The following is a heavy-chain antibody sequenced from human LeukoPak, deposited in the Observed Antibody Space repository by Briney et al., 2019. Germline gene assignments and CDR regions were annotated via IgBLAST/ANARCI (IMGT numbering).Heavy chain of an antibody. CDR3: ARGAVDTAMAHFDY. CDR2: IYYSGST. J-gene: IGHJ4*02. D-gene: IGHD5-18*01. Sequence: SETLSLTCTVSGGSMSPYHWSWIRQPPGKGLEWTGYIYYSGSTNYNPSLKSRVTISVDTSKNQFSLKLSSVTAADTAVYYCARGAVDTAMAHFDYWGQGTLVTVSS. CDR1: GGSMSPYH. V-gene: IGHV4-59*12.